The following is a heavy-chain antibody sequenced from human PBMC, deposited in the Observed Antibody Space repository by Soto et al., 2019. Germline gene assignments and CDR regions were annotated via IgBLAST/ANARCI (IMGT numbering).Heavy chain of an antibody. V-gene: IGHV4-61*08. J-gene: IGHJ4*02. CDR3: ATSHGDYVV. CDR1: GGSISSGGYS. D-gene: IGHD4-17*01. Sequence: PSETLSLTCTVSGGSISSGGYSWSWIRQPPGKGLEWIGCIFYTGSTNYNPSLKSRVTMALDTSENQFSLKLSSVTAADTAVYYCATSHGDYVVWGQGTLVTVSS. CDR2: IFYTGST.